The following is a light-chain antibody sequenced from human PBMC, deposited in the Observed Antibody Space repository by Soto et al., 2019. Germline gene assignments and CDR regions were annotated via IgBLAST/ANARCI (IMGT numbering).Light chain of an antibody. V-gene: IGKV3D-15*01. CDR2: DTS. CDR1: QTVSSK. J-gene: IGKJ1*01. CDR3: QQYKNWPHT. Sequence: EIVLTQSPATLSSSPGERATLSCRASQTVSSKLAWYQHKPGQAPRLLIYDTSNRATGIPARFSGSGSGTEFTLTISSLQSEDFAVYYCQQYKNWPHTFGQGTKVDI.